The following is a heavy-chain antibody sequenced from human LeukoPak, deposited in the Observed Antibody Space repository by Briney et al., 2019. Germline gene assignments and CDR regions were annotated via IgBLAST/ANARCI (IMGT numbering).Heavy chain of an antibody. Sequence: PGGSLRLSCAASGFTVSSNYMSWVRQAPGKGLEWVSVIYSGGNTYYADSVKGRFTISRDNSKNTLYLQMNSLRAEDTAVYYCATETNGRHYGYWGQGTLLTVSS. CDR2: IYSGGNT. CDR3: ATETNGRHYGY. J-gene: IGHJ4*02. CDR1: GFTVSSNY. V-gene: IGHV3-66*02. D-gene: IGHD2-8*01.